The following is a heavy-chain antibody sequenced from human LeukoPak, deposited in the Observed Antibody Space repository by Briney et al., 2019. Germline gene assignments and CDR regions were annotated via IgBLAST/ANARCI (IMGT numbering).Heavy chain of an antibody. Sequence: PGGSLRLSCAASGFTFSDFYMSWVRQAPGKGLEWVAVIWYDGSNKYYADSVRGRFTISRDNSKNTLYLQMNSLRAEDTAVYYCARDLASYYDSSGYPDYWGQGTLVTVSS. CDR1: GFTFSDFY. CDR3: ARDLASYYDSSGYPDY. V-gene: IGHV3-33*08. D-gene: IGHD3-22*01. J-gene: IGHJ4*02. CDR2: IWYDGSNK.